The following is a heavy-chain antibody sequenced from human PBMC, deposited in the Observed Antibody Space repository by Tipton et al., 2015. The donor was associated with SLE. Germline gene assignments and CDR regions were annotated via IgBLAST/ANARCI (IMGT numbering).Heavy chain of an antibody. D-gene: IGHD4-11*01. CDR2: IYYSGST. CDR1: GGSFSGYY. CDR3: VRGSTVTAFYYYHYMDV. V-gene: IGHV4-59*01. J-gene: IGHJ6*03. Sequence: TLSLTCAVYGGSFSGYYWSWIRQPPGKGLEWIGNIYYSGSTNYNPSLKSRVTISVDTSKDQFPLKLSSVTAADTAVYYCVRGSTVTAFYYYHYMDVWGKGTTVTVSS.